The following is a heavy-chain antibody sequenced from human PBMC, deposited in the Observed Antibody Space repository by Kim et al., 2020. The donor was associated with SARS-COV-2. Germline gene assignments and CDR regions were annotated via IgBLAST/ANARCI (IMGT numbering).Heavy chain of an antibody. CDR3: ARTNYDSFYYMDV. J-gene: IGHJ6*03. CDR2: INTNTGNP. Sequence: ASVKVSCKSSGYTFTSYAMNWVRQAPGQGLEWMGWINTNTGNPTYAQGFTGRFVFSLDTSVSTAYLQISSLKAEDTAVYYCARTNYDSFYYMDVWGKGTTVTVSS. V-gene: IGHV7-4-1*02. CDR1: GYTFTSYA.